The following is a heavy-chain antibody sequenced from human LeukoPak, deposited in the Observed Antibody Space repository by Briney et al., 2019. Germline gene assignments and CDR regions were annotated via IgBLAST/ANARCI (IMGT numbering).Heavy chain of an antibody. CDR3: ARDVRRGLVPAILGF. J-gene: IGHJ4*02. V-gene: IGHV1-18*01. CDR2: ISAHNGDT. CDR1: GYTFSSYG. Sequence: GASVKVSCKPSGYTFSSYGISWVRQAPGQGLEWMGWISAHNGDTKYAQKFQGRVTMSTDTSTNTAYMEVRSLRFDDTAVYYCARDVRRGLVPAILGFWGQGSLVTVSS. D-gene: IGHD2-2*01.